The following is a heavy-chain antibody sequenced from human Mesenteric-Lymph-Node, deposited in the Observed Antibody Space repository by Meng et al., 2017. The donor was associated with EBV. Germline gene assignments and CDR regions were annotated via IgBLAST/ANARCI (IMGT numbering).Heavy chain of an antibody. Sequence: VALLESGGGLVQPGGSLRLSCVASGFTFSNYAMSWVRQAPGKGLEWVSTTSGGGDITYYADSVKGRFIISRDNSKNTLFLQMNSLKAEDTAVYYCANESFPWGQGTLVTASS. CDR1: GFTFSNYA. J-gene: IGHJ5*02. V-gene: IGHV3-23*01. CDR2: TSGGGDIT. CDR3: ANESFP.